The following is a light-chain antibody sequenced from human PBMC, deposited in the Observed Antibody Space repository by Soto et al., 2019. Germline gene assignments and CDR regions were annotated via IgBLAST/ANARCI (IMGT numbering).Light chain of an antibody. Sequence: DIVLTQTPGTLSLSPGERASLSCRASQSLSGYLAWYQQRPGQAPRLLIYTTSNRATDIPDRFSGSGSGTDFTLTISRLEPEDFAVYYCPEYGSSPWTFGQGTKVEIK. V-gene: IGKV3-20*01. CDR1: QSLSGY. CDR3: PEYGSSPWT. CDR2: TTS. J-gene: IGKJ1*01.